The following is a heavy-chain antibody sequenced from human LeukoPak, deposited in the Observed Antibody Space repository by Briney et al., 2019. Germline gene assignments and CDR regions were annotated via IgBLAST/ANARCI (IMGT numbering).Heavy chain of an antibody. CDR3: ARVYRPVPRITGTGRYYFDY. J-gene: IGHJ4*02. D-gene: IGHD1-7*01. CDR1: GYTFTSYY. V-gene: IGHV1-46*01. Sequence: ASVKVSCKASGYTFTSYYMHWVRQAPGQGLEWMGIINPSGGSTSYAQKFQGRVTMTRDTSTSTVYMELSSLRSEDTAVYYCARVYRPVPRITGTGRYYFDYWGQGTLVTVSS. CDR2: INPSGGST.